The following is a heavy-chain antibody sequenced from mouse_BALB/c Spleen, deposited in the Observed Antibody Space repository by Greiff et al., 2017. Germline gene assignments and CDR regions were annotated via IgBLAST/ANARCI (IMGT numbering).Heavy chain of an antibody. V-gene: IGHV1-9*01. CDR1: GYTFSSHW. Sequence: QVQLQQSGAELMKPGASVKISCKATGYTFSSHWIEWVKQRPGHGLEWIGEILPGSGSTNYNEKFKGKATFTADTSSNTAYMQLSSLTSEDSAVYYCARATTMITTGLDYWGQGTTLTVSS. CDR2: ILPGSGST. CDR3: ARATTMITTGLDY. D-gene: IGHD2-4*01. J-gene: IGHJ2*01.